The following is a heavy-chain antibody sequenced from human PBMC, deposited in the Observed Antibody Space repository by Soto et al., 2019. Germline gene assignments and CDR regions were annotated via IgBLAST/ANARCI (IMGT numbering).Heavy chain of an antibody. CDR1: GGSISSGGYY. CDR3: ASSSGPVYYFEY. CDR2: IYYSGST. J-gene: IGHJ4*02. V-gene: IGHV4-31*03. D-gene: IGHD3-22*01. Sequence: PSETLSLTCTVSGGSISSGGYYWSWIRQHPGKGLEWIGYIYYSGSTYYNPSLKSRVTISVDTSKNQFSLKLSSVTAADTAVYYCASSSGPVYYFEYWGQGTLVTVSS.